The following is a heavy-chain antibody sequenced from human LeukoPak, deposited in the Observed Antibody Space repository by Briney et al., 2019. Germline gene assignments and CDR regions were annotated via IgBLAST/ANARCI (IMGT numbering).Heavy chain of an antibody. D-gene: IGHD6-13*01. V-gene: IGHV3-23*03. J-gene: IGHJ5*02. CDR3: ARAGIAAAAGWFDP. CDR1: GFTFSSSA. Sequence: GGSLRLSCAASGFTFSSSAMSWVRQAPGKGLEWVSVIYSGGSTYYADSVKGRFTISRDNAKNSLYLQMNSLRAEDTAAYYCARAGIAAAAGWFDPWGQGTLVTVSS. CDR2: IYSGGST.